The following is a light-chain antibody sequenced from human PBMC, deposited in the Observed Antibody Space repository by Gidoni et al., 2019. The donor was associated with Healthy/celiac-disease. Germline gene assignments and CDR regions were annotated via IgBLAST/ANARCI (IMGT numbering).Light chain of an antibody. CDR3: QQRSNWPSLT. J-gene: IGKJ4*02. Sequence: EIVLTQSPATLSLSPGERATLSCRASQSVSSYLAWYQQKPGQAPRLLIYDASNGATGIPARFSGSRSGTDFTLTISSLEPEDFAVYYCQQRSNWPSLTFGGGTKVEIK. V-gene: IGKV3-11*01. CDR1: QSVSSY. CDR2: DAS.